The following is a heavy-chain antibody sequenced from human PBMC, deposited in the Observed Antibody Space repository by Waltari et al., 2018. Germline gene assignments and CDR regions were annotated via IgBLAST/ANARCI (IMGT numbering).Heavy chain of an antibody. Sequence: EEQLVESGGGLAQPGESLRLSCAASGFTFSRYWMDWVRQAPGKGLVGGSRSNSDGSSRTYAESVKGRFTISRDNAKNTLYVQMNRLRAEDTAVYYCARVATKTYSSPVPGRPYYYGMDVWGQGTTVTVSS. D-gene: IGHD3-22*01. CDR3: ARVATKTYSSPVPGRPYYYGMDV. V-gene: IGHV3-74*01. CDR1: GFTFSRYW. CDR2: SNSDGSSR. J-gene: IGHJ6*02.